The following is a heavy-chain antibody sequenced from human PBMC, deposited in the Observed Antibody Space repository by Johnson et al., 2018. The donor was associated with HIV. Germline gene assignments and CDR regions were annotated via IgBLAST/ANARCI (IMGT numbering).Heavy chain of an antibody. CDR1: GFTFSDSY. CDR3: AKVWDYYDSNGFDI. Sequence: QVQLVESGGGLVKPGGSLRLSCAASGFTFSDSYMSWIRQAPGKGLEWVSLISWDGGSTYYADSVKGRFTISRDNAKNSLYLQMNSLRAEDTAVYYCAKVWDYYDSNGFDIWGQGTMVTVSS. J-gene: IGHJ3*02. CDR2: ISWDGGST. D-gene: IGHD3-22*01. V-gene: IGHV3-11*01.